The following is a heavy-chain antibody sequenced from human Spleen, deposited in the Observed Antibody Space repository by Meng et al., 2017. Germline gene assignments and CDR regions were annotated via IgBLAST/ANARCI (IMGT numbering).Heavy chain of an antibody. CDR1: GGTFSSYA. CDR3: ARVEYSSGWYYFDY. CDR2: IIPICGTA. Sequence: SVKVSCKASGGTFSSYAISWVRQAPGQGLEGMGGIIPICGTANYAQKFQGRVTITADKSTSTAYMELSRLRSDDTAVYYCARVEYSSGWYYFDYWGQGTLVTVSS. J-gene: IGHJ4*02. V-gene: IGHV1-69*06. D-gene: IGHD6-19*01.